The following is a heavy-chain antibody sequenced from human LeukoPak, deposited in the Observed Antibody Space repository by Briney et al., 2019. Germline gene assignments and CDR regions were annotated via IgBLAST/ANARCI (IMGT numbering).Heavy chain of an antibody. D-gene: IGHD2-21*02. CDR3: ARGAPSVVVTAVGH. CDR2: ISYDGSNK. CDR1: GFTFSSYA. V-gene: IGHV3-30-3*01. Sequence: GGSLRLSCAASGFTFSSYAMHWVRQAPGKGLEWVAVISYDGSNKYYADSVKGRFTISRDNSKNTLYLQMNSLRAEDTAVYYCARGAPSVVVTAVGHWGQGTLVTVSS. J-gene: IGHJ4*02.